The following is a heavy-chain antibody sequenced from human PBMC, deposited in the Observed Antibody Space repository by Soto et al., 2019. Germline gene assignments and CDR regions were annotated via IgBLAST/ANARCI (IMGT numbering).Heavy chain of an antibody. D-gene: IGHD3-22*01. V-gene: IGHV3-33*01. CDR3: ARDLTVGLHYYYYYGMDV. CDR2: IWYDGSNK. CDR1: GFTFSSYG. Sequence: PGGSLRLSCAASGFTFSSYGMHWVRQAPGKGLEWVAVIWYDGSNKYYADSVKGRFTISRDNSKNTLYLQMNSLRAEDTAVYYCARDLTVGLHYYYYYGMDVWGQGTTVTVSS. J-gene: IGHJ6*02.